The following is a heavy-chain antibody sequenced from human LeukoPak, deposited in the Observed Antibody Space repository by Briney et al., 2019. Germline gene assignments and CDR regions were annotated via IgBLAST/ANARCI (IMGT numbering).Heavy chain of an antibody. V-gene: IGHV3-30*02. CDR3: AKDSDYYGPDY. CDR2: IRYDASTL. CDR1: GFTFSSYE. J-gene: IGHJ4*02. D-gene: IGHD2-21*02. Sequence: GGSLRLSCAASGFTFSSYEMNWVRQAPGKGLEWVAYIRYDASTLYHADSVKGRFTISRDNSKNTLFLQMNRLRDEDTAVYYCAKDSDYYGPDYWGQGTLVTVSS.